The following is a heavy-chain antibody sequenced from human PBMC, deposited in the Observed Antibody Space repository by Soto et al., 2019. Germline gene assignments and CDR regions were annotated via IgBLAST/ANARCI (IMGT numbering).Heavy chain of an antibody. CDR3: AGERSPPGCFDP. V-gene: IGHV4-30-4*01. D-gene: IGHD6-13*01. CDR1: GVAITRDEHY. CDR2: IYYSGST. Sequence: SVTLSLTCTVSGVAITRDEHYWTWIRQSPGKGLEWIGYIYYSGSTYYNPSLKSRVVISKDTSKNQFSLQLNSVTAADTAVYYCAGERSPPGCFDPWGQGTLVTVS. J-gene: IGHJ5*02.